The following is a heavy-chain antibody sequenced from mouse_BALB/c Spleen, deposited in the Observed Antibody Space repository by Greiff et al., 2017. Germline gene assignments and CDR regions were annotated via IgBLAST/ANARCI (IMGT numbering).Heavy chain of an antibody. D-gene: IGHD2-4*01. CDR1: GYAFTNYL. CDR2: INPGSGGT. J-gene: IGHJ4*01. Sequence: QVQLQQSGAELVRPGTSVKVSCKASGYAFTNYLIEWVKQRPGQGLEWIGVINPGSGGTNYNEKFKGKATLTADKSSSTAYMQLSSLTSDDSAVYFCARDKDYDVAMDYWGQGTSVTVSS. CDR3: ARDKDYDVAMDY. V-gene: IGHV1-54*03.